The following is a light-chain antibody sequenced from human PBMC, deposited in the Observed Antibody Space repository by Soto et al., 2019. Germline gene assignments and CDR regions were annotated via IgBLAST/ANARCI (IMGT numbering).Light chain of an antibody. Sequence: DIQMTQSPSTMSESVGDRVTITCRASQSISNWLAWYQHKPGKAPKLLICKAPRLESVAPSRISVSRSGTEFTLTISSLQPDDFATYYGQLYSSYYTFFQGTKLEIK. J-gene: IGKJ2*01. V-gene: IGKV1-5*03. CDR2: KAP. CDR3: QLYSSYYT. CDR1: QSISNW.